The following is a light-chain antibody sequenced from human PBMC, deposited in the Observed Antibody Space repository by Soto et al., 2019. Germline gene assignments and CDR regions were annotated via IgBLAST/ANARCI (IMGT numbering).Light chain of an antibody. Sequence: DIQMTQSPSSLSATVGDRVTITCRASQYISNYLNWYQQKPGKAPKLLIYAASPLQSGVPSRFSGSGSGTDFTLTITSLQTDDFATYYCQLSYSTPQYTFGQGTKLEIK. CDR3: QLSYSTPQYT. CDR2: AAS. V-gene: IGKV1-39*01. CDR1: QYISNY. J-gene: IGKJ2*01.